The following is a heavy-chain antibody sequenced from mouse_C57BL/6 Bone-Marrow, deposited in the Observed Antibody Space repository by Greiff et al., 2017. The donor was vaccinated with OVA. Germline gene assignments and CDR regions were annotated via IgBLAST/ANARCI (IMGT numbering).Heavy chain of an antibody. Sequence: VNVVESGPELVKPGASVKISCKASGYAFSSSWMNWVKQRPGKGLEWIGRIYPGDGDTNYNGKFKGKATLTADKSSSTAYMQLSSLTSEDSAVYFCATLLFYWYFDFWGTGTTVTVSS. CDR2: IYPGDGDT. D-gene: IGHD6-5*01. J-gene: IGHJ1*03. V-gene: IGHV1-82*01. CDR3: ATLLFYWYFDF. CDR1: GYAFSSSW.